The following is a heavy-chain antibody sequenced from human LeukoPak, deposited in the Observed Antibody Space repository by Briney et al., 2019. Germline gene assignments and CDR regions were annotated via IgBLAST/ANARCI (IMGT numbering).Heavy chain of an antibody. D-gene: IGHD3-10*01. CDR3: ARHERKVLLWFGESRELNY. CDR1: GGSISSGTYY. V-gene: IGHV4-39*01. Sequence: SETLSLTCTVSGGSISSGTYYWSWIRQPPGKGLEWIGEINHSGSTNYNPSLKSRVTISVDTSKNQFSLKLSSVTAADTAVYYCARHERKVLLWFGESRELNYWGQGTLVTVSS. J-gene: IGHJ4*02. CDR2: INHSGST.